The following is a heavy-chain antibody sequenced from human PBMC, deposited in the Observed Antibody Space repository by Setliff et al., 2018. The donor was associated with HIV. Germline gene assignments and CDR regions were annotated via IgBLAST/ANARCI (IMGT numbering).Heavy chain of an antibody. D-gene: IGHD3-22*01. Sequence: ASVKVSCKASGGAFSSYALSWVRQAPGQGLEWMGGIIPIFGTANYAQKFQGRVTITTDESTSTAYMELSSLRSEDTAVYYCARAADSYDTTNYHFTYYYYMDVWGKGTTVTVSS. CDR1: GGAFSSYA. CDR2: IIPIFGTA. J-gene: IGHJ6*03. V-gene: IGHV1-69*05. CDR3: ARAADSYDTTNYHFTYYYYMDV.